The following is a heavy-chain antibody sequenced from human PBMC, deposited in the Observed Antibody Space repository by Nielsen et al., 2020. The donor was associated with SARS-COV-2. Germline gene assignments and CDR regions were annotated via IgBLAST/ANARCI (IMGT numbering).Heavy chain of an antibody. J-gene: IGHJ6*02. CDR2: ISSSSSYI. D-gene: IGHD3-10*01. Sequence: GVLKISCAASGFTFSSYSMNWVRQAPGKGLEWVSSISSSSSYIYYADSVKGRFTISRDNAKNSLYLQMNSLRAEDTAVYYCARDNPFTVWFGELTGRNAMDVWGQGTTVTVSS. CDR1: GFTFSSYS. V-gene: IGHV3-21*01. CDR3: ARDNPFTVWFGELTGRNAMDV.